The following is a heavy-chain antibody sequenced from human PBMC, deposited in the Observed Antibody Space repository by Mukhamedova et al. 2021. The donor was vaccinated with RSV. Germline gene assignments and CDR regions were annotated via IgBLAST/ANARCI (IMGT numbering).Heavy chain of an antibody. D-gene: IGHD3-16*02. CDR3: ARELTEIYPNWFDP. J-gene: IGHJ5*02. V-gene: IGHV3-33*01. CDR2: IRYDGTNE. Sequence: EWVAVIRYDGTNEHYSDSVKGRFTVSRDDSKNTVYLQMNNLRPDDTALYYCARELTEIYPNWFDPWGQGTVVTVSP.